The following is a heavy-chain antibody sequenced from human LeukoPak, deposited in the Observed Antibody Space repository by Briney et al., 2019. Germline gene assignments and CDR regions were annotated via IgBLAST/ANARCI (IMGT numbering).Heavy chain of an antibody. CDR1: GFTFSSYA. J-gene: IGHJ4*02. D-gene: IGHD2-15*01. V-gene: IGHV3-23*01. Sequence: GGSLRLSCAASGFTFSSYAMSWVRQAPGKGLEWVSAISGSGGSTYYADYVKGRFTISRDNSKNTLYLQMNSLRAEDTAVYYCAKGTRIVVVVAATRNYLDYWGQGTLVTVSS. CDR2: ISGSGGST. CDR3: AKGTRIVVVVAATRNYLDY.